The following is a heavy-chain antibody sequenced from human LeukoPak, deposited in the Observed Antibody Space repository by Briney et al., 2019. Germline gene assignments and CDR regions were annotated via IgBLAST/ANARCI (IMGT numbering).Heavy chain of an antibody. J-gene: IGHJ4*02. Sequence: PSETLSLTCTVSVGSISSSSYYWGWIRQPPGTGLEWIGSIYYSGSTYYNPSLKSRVTISVDTSKNQFSLKLSSVTAADTAVYYCARRREIAVAGAVDYWGQGTLVTVSS. CDR1: VGSISSSSYY. D-gene: IGHD6-19*01. CDR2: IYYSGST. CDR3: ARRREIAVAGAVDY. V-gene: IGHV4-39*01.